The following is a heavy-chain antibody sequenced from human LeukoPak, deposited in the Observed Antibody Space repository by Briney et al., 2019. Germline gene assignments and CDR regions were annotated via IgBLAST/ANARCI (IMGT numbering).Heavy chain of an antibody. Sequence: PSQTLSLTCTVSGGSIGSSDYYWSWIRQPPGTGLEWIGYIYYSGSTYSNPSLKSRVTISIDTSKNQFLLKLSSVTAADTAVYYCARDRYECSGGICSPYNWFDPWGQGTLVTVSS. CDR2: IYYSGST. J-gene: IGHJ5*02. CDR1: GGSIGSSDYY. CDR3: ARDRYECSGGICSPYNWFDP. V-gene: IGHV4-30-4*01. D-gene: IGHD2-15*01.